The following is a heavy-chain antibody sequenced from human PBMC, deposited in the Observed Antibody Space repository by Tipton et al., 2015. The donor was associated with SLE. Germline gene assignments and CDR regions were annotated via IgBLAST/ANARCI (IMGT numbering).Heavy chain of an antibody. CDR1: DFSVSSTYY. J-gene: IGHJ4*02. CDR3: AKVRSEYSASYYFDY. Sequence: TLSLTCTVSDFSVSSTYYWGWIRQPPGKGLEWIGNVYHDGSTFYNPSLKSRVTISVDTSKNHFSLRLTSVTAADTAVYYCAKVRSEYSASYYFDYWGQGTLVSVSS. D-gene: IGHD1-26*01. V-gene: IGHV4-38-2*02. CDR2: VYHDGST.